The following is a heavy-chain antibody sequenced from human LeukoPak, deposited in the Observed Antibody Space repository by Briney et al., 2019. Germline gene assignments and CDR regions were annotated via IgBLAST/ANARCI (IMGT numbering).Heavy chain of an antibody. CDR2: ISSVNNYA. Sequence: GGSRRLSCAASGFSFRDSYMGWIRQAPGKGLEWVSYISSVNNYANYGDSVKGRFTISRDNAKNSLYLQMNSLRAEDTAVYFCATVYDSGGYYFNYWGQGTLVTVSS. J-gene: IGHJ4*02. D-gene: IGHD3-22*01. CDR3: ATVYDSGGYYFNY. CDR1: GFSFRDSY. V-gene: IGHV3-11*05.